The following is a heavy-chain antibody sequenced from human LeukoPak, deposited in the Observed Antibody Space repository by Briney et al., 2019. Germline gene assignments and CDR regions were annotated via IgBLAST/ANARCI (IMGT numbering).Heavy chain of an antibody. CDR2: IGGSGGST. CDR3: AKLRDAYYYDSSGYYYFDY. CDR1: GFTFSSYA. D-gene: IGHD3-22*01. Sequence: GGSLRLSCAASGFTFSSYAMSWVRQAPGKGLEWVSAIGGSGGSTYYADSVKGRFTISRDNSKNTLYLQLNSLRAEDTAIYYCAKLRDAYYYDSSGYYYFDYWGQGTLVTVSS. V-gene: IGHV3-23*01. J-gene: IGHJ4*02.